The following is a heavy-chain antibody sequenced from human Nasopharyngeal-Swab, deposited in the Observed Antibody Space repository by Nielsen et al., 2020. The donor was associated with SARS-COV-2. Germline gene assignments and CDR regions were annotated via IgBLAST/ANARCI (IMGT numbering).Heavy chain of an antibody. Sequence: ASVKVSCKVSGYTLTELSMHWVRQAPGKGLEWMGRINPNSGGTNYAQRFQGRVTMTRDTSISTAYMELSRLRSDDTAVYYCAREGSGWYTYYFDYWGQGTLVTVSS. CDR1: GYTLTELS. CDR3: AREGSGWYTYYFDY. J-gene: IGHJ4*02. CDR2: INPNSGGT. D-gene: IGHD6-19*01. V-gene: IGHV1-2*06.